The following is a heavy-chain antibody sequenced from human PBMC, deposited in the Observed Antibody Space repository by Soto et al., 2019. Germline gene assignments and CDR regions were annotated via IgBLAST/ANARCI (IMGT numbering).Heavy chain of an antibody. V-gene: IGHV3-21*01. D-gene: IGHD3-9*01. J-gene: IGHJ4*02. Sequence: GGSLRLSCAASGFNFSTYAMSWVRQAPGKGLEWVSSISSSSSYIYYADSVKGRFTISRDNAKNSLYLQMNSLRAEDTAVYYCARPSMKYYDILTGYSPNDYWGQGTLVTVSS. CDR1: GFNFSTYA. CDR3: ARPSMKYYDILTGYSPNDY. CDR2: ISSSSSYI.